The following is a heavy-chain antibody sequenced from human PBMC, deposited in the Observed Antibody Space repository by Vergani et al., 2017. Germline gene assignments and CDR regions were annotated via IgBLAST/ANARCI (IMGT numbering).Heavy chain of an antibody. J-gene: IGHJ6*02. V-gene: IGHV3-33*06. CDR1: GFTFSSYG. CDR3: AKDSLSGAAAMIYGMDV. Sequence: QVQLVESGGGVVQPGRSLRLSCAASGFTFSSYGMHWVRQAPGKGLEWVAVIWYDGSNKYYADSVKGRFTISRDNSKNTLYLQMNSLRAEDTAVYYCAKDSLSGAAAMIYGMDVWGQGTTVTVSS. CDR2: IWYDGSNK. D-gene: IGHD2-2*01.